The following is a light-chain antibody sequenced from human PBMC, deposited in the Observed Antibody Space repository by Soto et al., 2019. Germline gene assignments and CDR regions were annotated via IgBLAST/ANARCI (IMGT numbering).Light chain of an antibody. V-gene: IGLV1-47*01. CDR3: AAWDDSLSGYV. J-gene: IGLJ1*01. CDR2: TTN. Sequence: QSVLTQPPSASGTPGQRVTISCSGSSSNIGSNYVYWYLQLPGTAPKLLIYTTNQRPSGVPARFSGSKSGTSASLAISGLRSEDEADYYCAAWDDSLSGYVFGTGTKVTVL. CDR1: SSNIGSNY.